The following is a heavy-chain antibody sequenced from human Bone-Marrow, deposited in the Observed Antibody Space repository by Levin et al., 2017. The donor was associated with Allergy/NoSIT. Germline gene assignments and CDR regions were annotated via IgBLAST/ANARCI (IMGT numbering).Heavy chain of an antibody. Sequence: GESLKISCAASGFTFSSYEMNWVRQAPGKGLEWVSYISSSGSTIYYADSVKGRFTISRDNAKNSLYLQMNSLRAEDTAVYYCAREAGIAARHRGPYFDYWGQGTLVTVSS. CDR3: AREAGIAARHRGPYFDY. V-gene: IGHV3-48*03. J-gene: IGHJ4*02. CDR2: ISSSGSTI. D-gene: IGHD6-6*01. CDR1: GFTFSSYE.